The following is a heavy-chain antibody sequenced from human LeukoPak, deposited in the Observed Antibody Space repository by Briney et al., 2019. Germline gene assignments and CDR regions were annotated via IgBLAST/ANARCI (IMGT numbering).Heavy chain of an antibody. J-gene: IGHJ4*02. CDR2: ISNSGSHT. Sequence: GGSLRLSCAASGFNFGVYYMSWIRQAPGKGLEWVSYISNSGSHTSYADSVKGRFTISRDNAKNSLSLQVNSLRADDTAVYYCARVGSIAAAGTPDYWGQGTLVTVSS. CDR3: ARVGSIAAAGTPDY. V-gene: IGHV3-11*06. D-gene: IGHD6-13*01. CDR1: GFNFGVYY.